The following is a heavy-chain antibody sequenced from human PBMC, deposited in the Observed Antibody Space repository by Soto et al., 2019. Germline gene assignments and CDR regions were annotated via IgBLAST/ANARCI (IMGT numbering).Heavy chain of an antibody. CDR3: ASPIRGAMVTFADY. J-gene: IGHJ4*02. D-gene: IGHD5-18*01. CDR1: GFTFSSYE. V-gene: IGHV3-48*03. CDR2: ISSSGSTI. Sequence: PGGSLRLSCAASGFTFSSYEMNWVRQAPGKGLEWVSCISSSGSTIYYADSVKGRFTISRDNAKNSLYLQMNSLRAEDTAVYYCASPIRGAMVTFADYWGQGTLVTVSS.